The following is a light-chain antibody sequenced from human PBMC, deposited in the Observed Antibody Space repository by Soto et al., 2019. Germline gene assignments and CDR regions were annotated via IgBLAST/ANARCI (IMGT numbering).Light chain of an antibody. J-gene: IGKJ4*01. Sequence: EIVMTQSPATLSVSPGERATLSCRASQSVSSNLAWYQQKPGQAPRLLIYGASTRATGIPARFSGSGSGTEFTLTISSLQSEDLAVYYCQQYNSWPPLTFGGGTKXXXK. CDR2: GAS. CDR1: QSVSSN. V-gene: IGKV3-15*01. CDR3: QQYNSWPPLT.